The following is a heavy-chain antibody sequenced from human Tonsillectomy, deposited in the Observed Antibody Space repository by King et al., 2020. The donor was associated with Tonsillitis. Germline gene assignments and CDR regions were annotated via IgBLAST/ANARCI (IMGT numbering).Heavy chain of an antibody. D-gene: IGHD5-18*01. CDR1: RYSFTSYW. CDR2: IDPSDSYS. CDR3: ARHEVDTAMPFDY. J-gene: IGHJ4*02. Sequence: QLVQSGAEVKKPGESLRISCKGSRYSFTSYWISWVRQMPGKGLEWMGRIDPSDSYSNYSPSFQGHVTISADKSISTAYLQWSSLKASDTAMYYCARHEVDTAMPFDYWGQGTLVTVSS. V-gene: IGHV5-10-1*03.